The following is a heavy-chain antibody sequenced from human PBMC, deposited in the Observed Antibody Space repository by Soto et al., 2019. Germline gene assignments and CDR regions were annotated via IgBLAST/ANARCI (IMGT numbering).Heavy chain of an antibody. J-gene: IGHJ4*02. V-gene: IGHV1-2*02. CDR3: ARPPGYISDWYYFDL. CDR2: ISPKSGGT. D-gene: IGHD6-19*01. CDR1: GYTFIDYY. Sequence: QVQLVQSGAEVKKPGASVKVSCEASGYTFIDYYMHWVRQAPGQGFEWMGRISPKSGGTNYAQKFQGRVTMTWETSLHTANMKLSSLMSEDTAVYYCARPPGYISDWYYFDLWGQGTLVTVSS.